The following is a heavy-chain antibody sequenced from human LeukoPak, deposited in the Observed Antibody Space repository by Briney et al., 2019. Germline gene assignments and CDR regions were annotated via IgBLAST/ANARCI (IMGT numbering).Heavy chain of an antibody. V-gene: IGHV3-21*01. CDR1: GFTFSPYS. J-gene: IGHJ6*03. CDR2: ISGSSNYI. CDR3: ARGISTGHYYYMDV. D-gene: IGHD2-2*01. Sequence: GGSLRLSCEGSGFTFSPYSMSWVRQAPGKGLEWVSSISGSSNYIYYADSVKGRFTISRDNARSSMYLQTNSLRAEDTAVYFCARGISTGHYYYMDVWGKGTTVTVSS.